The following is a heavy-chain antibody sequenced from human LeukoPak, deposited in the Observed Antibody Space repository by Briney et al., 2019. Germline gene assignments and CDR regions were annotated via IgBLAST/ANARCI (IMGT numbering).Heavy chain of an antibody. Sequence: ASVKVSCKASGYTFTSYDINWVRQATGQGLEWMGWMNPNSGNTGYAQKFQGRVTITRNTSISTAYMELSSLRSEDTAVYYCARVPPRCSSTSCYLTNWGQGTLVTVSS. V-gene: IGHV1-8*03. D-gene: IGHD2-2*01. J-gene: IGHJ4*02. CDR3: ARVPPRCSSTSCYLTN. CDR1: GYTFTSYD. CDR2: MNPNSGNT.